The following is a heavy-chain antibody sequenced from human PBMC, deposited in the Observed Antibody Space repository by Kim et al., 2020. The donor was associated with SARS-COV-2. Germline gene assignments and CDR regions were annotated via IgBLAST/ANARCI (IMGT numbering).Heavy chain of an antibody. V-gene: IGHV3-23*01. CDR3: AKAVVRGVIISLFDY. Sequence: DSVKGQFTISRYNSKNTLYLQMNSLIAEDTAVYYCAKAVVRGVIISLFDYWGQGTLLTVS. D-gene: IGHD3-10*02. J-gene: IGHJ4*02.